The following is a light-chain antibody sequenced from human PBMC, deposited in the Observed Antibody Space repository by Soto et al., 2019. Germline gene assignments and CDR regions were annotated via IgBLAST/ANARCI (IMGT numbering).Light chain of an antibody. V-gene: IGLV2-23*01. CDR3: CSYAGSDTMI. CDR2: EAS. CDR1: SSNVGSYNI. Sequence: QSALTQPASVSGSPGQSITISCTGTSSNVGSYNIVSWYQQHPGEAPKLMIYEASKRPSGVSNRFSGSKSGNTASLTISGLQAEDEADYYCCSYAGSDTMIFGGGTKVTVL. J-gene: IGLJ2*01.